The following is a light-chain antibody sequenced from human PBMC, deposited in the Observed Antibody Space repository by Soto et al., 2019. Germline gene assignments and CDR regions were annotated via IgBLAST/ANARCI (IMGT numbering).Light chain of an antibody. CDR2: DAS. J-gene: IGKJ3*01. CDR1: QSVSSY. CDR3: QQRSNWPGT. V-gene: IGKV3-11*01. Sequence: EIVLTQSPATLSLSPGERATLSCRASQSVSSYLAWYQQKPDQAPRIIIYDASNRATGILARFSGSGSGTDFTLTISSLEPEDFAVYYCQQRSNWPGTFGPGTKVDIK.